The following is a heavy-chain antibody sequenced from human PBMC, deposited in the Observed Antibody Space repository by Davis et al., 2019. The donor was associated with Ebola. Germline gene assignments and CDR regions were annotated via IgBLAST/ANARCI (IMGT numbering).Heavy chain of an antibody. CDR1: GESFSGYY. Sequence: SETLSLTCAVYGESFSGYYWSWIRQAPGTGLEWIGESDHGGSTNHNPSLKSRLTISVDTSKNQFSLTLRSVTAADTALYYCSRRAASGTLDYWGQGILVTVSS. D-gene: IGHD6-13*01. V-gene: IGHV4-34*01. J-gene: IGHJ4*02. CDR2: SDHGGST. CDR3: SRRAASGTLDY.